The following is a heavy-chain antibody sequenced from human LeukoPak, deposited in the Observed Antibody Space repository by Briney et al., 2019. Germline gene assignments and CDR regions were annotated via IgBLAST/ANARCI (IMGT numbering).Heavy chain of an antibody. D-gene: IGHD3-3*01. CDR3: ARGGSPPGDLWSGYSGRYYFDY. CDR1: GFTFSSYS. Sequence: GGSLRLSCAASGFTFSSYSMNWVRQAPGKGLEWVSSISSSSSYIYYADSVKGRFTISRDNAKNSLYLQMNSLRAEDTVVYYCARGGSPPGDLWSGYSGRYYFDYWGQGTLVTVSS. J-gene: IGHJ4*02. CDR2: ISSSSSYI. V-gene: IGHV3-21*01.